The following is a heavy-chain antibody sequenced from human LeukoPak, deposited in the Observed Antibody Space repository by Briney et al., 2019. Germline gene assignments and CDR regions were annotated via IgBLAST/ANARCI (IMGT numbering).Heavy chain of an antibody. CDR1: GFAFNTYT. Sequence: GGSLRLSCAASGFAFNTYTLNWVRQAPGKGLEWVGRIKPTKTDGGAPFYATAVEGRITISRDDSRDMMYLQMNSLKTDDTGLYYCAREGSLYGYHSFDSWGQGTLVTVSS. D-gene: IGHD5-18*01. CDR2: IKPTKTDGGAP. V-gene: IGHV3-15*01. J-gene: IGHJ4*02. CDR3: AREGSLYGYHSFDS.